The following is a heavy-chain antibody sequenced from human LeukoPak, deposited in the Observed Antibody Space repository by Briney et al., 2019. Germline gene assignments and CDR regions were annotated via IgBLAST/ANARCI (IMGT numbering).Heavy chain of an antibody. V-gene: IGHV4-34*01. CDR2: INHRGSA. CDR1: GGSFSDYY. Sequence: SETLSLTCAVYGGSFSDYYWNWIRQPPGKGLEWIGEINHRGSASYNPSLKSRVTISVDTSKNQVSLNLRSVTAADTAVYYCASKTTGTAGTFDYWGQGTLVTVSS. J-gene: IGHJ4*02. CDR3: ASKTTGTAGTFDY. D-gene: IGHD1-1*01.